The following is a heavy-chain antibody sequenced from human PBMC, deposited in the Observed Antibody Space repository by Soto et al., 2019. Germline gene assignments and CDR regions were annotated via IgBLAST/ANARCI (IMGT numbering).Heavy chain of an antibody. V-gene: IGHV3-33*01. CDR3: ARGVFWSGHIDY. J-gene: IGHJ4*02. Sequence: LRLSCAASGFTFSSYGMHWVRQAPGKGLEWVAVIWYDGSNKYYADSVKGRFTISRDNSKNTLYLQMNSLRAEDTAVYYCARGVFWSGHIDYWGQGTLVTVSS. CDR1: GFTFSSYG. CDR2: IWYDGSNK. D-gene: IGHD3-3*01.